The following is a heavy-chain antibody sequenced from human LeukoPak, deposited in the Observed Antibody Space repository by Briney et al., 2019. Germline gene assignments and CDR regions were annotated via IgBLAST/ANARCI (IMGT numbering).Heavy chain of an antibody. CDR2: IYYSGST. J-gene: IGHJ4*02. CDR1: GGSISSSSYY. V-gene: IGHV4-39*01. CDR3: ARYDSSGFYLGKVDY. Sequence: SETLSLTCTVSGGSISSSSYYRGWIRQPPGKGLEWIGSIYYSGSTYYNPSLKSRVTISVDTSKNQFSLKLSSVTAADTAVYYCARYDSSGFYLGKVDYWGQGTLVTVSS. D-gene: IGHD3-22*01.